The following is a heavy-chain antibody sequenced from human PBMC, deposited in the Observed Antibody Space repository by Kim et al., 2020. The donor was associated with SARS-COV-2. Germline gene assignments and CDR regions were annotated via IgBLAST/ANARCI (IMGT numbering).Heavy chain of an antibody. CDR2: ISWNSGSI. CDR1: GFTFDDYA. D-gene: IGHD1-26*01. V-gene: IGHV3-9*01. J-gene: IGHJ6*02. Sequence: GGSLRLSCAASGFTFDDYAMHWVRQAPGKGLEWVSGISWNSGSIGYADSVKGRFTISRDNAKNSLYLQMNSLRAEDTALYYCAKLGRDYYYYYGMDVWG. CDR3: AKLGRDYYYYYGMDV.